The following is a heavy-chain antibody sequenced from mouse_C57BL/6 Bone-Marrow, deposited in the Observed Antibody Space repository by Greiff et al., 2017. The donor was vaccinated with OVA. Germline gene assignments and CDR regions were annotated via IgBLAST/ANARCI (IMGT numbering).Heavy chain of an antibody. CDR2: IDPENGDT. CDR1: GFNIKDDY. J-gene: IGHJ1*03. D-gene: IGHD1-1*01. CDR3: TTRSYYGSSRYWYFDV. V-gene: IGHV14-4*01. Sequence: EVQLQQSGAELVRPGASVKLSCTASGFNIKDDYMHWVKQRPEQGLEWIGWIDPENGDTEYASKFQGKATITADTSSNTAYLQLSSLTSEDTAVYYCTTRSYYGSSRYWYFDVWGTGTTVTVSS.